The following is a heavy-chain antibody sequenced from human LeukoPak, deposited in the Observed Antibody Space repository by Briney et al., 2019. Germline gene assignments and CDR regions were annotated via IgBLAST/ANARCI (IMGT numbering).Heavy chain of an antibody. CDR1: GVSVNTGGVG. D-gene: IGHD1-26*01. Sequence: SGPTLVNPTQTLTLTWTLSGVSVNTGGVGVGWIRQPPGKPLEWLVLSYCDDDKRYSPSLKSRLTITKDTSKNQVVLTMTNMDPVDTATYYCAHSYSGNYWVYSFDYWGQGTLVTVSS. V-gene: IGHV2-5*02. CDR2: SYCDDDK. J-gene: IGHJ4*02. CDR3: AHSYSGNYWVYSFDY.